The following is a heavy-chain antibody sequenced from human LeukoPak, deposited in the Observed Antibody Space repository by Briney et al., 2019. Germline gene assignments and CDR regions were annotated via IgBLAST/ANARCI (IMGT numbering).Heavy chain of an antibody. CDR1: GGSFSGYY. Sequence: PSETLSLTCAVYGGSFSGYYWSWIRQPPGKGLEWIGEINHSGSTNYNPSLKSRVTISVDTSKNQFSLKLSSVTAADTAVYYCARGVSSGHTYYFDYWGQGTLVTVSS. J-gene: IGHJ4*02. D-gene: IGHD6-19*01. V-gene: IGHV4-34*01. CDR3: ARGVSSGHTYYFDY. CDR2: INHSGST.